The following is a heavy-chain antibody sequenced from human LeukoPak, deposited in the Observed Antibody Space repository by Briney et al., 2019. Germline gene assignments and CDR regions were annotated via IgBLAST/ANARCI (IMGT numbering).Heavy chain of an antibody. CDR3: ARSISSGGFRLDY. J-gene: IGHJ4*02. D-gene: IGHD3-3*02. Sequence: SPTLSLTFPISGDSVSINTAAWTWIRQSPSRGLEWLGRTYYRSKWYNDYAVSVKSRITINPDTSKNQFSLQLYSVTPEDTAVYYCARSISSGGFRLDYWGQGTLVTVSS. CDR2: TYYRSKWYN. CDR1: GDSVSINTAA. V-gene: IGHV6-1*01.